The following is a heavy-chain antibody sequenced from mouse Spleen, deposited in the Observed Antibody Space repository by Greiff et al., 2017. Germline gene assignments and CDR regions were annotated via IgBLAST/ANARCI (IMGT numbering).Heavy chain of an antibody. J-gene: IGHJ1*03. CDR3: ARRGGTRYFDV. CDR2: IDPSDSYT. D-gene: IGHD4-1*01. V-gene: IGHV1-69*01. Sequence: VQLQQPGAELVMPGASVKLSCKASGYTFTSYWMHWVKQRPGQGLEWIGEIDPSDSYTNYNQKFKGKATLTVDKSSSTAYMQLSSLTSEDSAVYYCARRGGTRYFDVWGTGTTVTVSS. CDR1: GYTFTSYW.